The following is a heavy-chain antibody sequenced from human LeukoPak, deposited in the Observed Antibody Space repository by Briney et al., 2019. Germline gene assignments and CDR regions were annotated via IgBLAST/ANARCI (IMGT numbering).Heavy chain of an antibody. CDR2: IYYSGST. V-gene: IGHV4-39*06. Sequence: PSETLSLTCTVSGGSISSSSYYWGWIRQPPGKGLEWIGSIYYSGSTYYNPSLKSRVTISLDTSKNQLPLKLSSVTAADTAVYYCARRYYYGSGSPPDYWGQGTLVTVSS. D-gene: IGHD3-10*01. CDR3: ARRYYYGSGSPPDY. CDR1: GGSISSSSYY. J-gene: IGHJ4*02.